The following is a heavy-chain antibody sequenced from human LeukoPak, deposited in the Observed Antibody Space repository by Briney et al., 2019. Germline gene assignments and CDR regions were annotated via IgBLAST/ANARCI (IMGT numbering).Heavy chain of an antibody. Sequence: ASVKVSCKASGYTFTSYDINWVRQAPGQGLEWMGWINPDGGGTNYAQKFQGRVTMTRDTSISTAYMELSRLRSDDTAVYYCARDPPGSAARRQVFDIWGQGTLVTVSS. D-gene: IGHD6-6*01. V-gene: IGHV1-2*02. CDR3: ARDPPGSAARRQVFDI. J-gene: IGHJ3*02. CDR2: INPDGGGT. CDR1: GYTFTSYD.